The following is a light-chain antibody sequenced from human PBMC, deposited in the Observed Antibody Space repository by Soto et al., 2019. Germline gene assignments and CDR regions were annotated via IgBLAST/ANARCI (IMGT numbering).Light chain of an antibody. CDR2: WAS. Sequence: FPASLDVSLGARATINCQSSQSVLYISNNDNYLAWDQQKPGRPPKLRSYWASTRVSAVPDRCSGSGPGTDFTRTIYSLQAEDGTGDCSQLSASTPHTLAERTML. CDR3: QLSASTPHT. J-gene: IGKJ2*01. V-gene: IGKV4-1*01. CDR1: QSVLYISNNDNY.